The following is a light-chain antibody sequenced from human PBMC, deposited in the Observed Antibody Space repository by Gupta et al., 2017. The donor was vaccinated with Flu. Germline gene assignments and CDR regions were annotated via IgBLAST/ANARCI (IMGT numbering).Light chain of an antibody. Sequence: DIQMTPSPSTLSASVGDRVTITCRASQSISSWLAWYQQKPGKAPKILIYKASSLESGVPSRFSGSGSGTEFTLTISSLQPDDFATYYCQQYNSYMYSFGQGTKLEIK. CDR3: QQYNSYMYS. CDR1: QSISSW. J-gene: IGKJ2*03. V-gene: IGKV1-5*03. CDR2: KAS.